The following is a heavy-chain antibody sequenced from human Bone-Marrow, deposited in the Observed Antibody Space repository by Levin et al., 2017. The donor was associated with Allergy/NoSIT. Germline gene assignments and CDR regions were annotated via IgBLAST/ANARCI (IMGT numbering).Heavy chain of an antibody. CDR1: GFTVSDNY. CDR2: IYSGGST. D-gene: IGHD3-16*01. Sequence: GGSLRLSCAVSGFTVSDNYMSWVRQAPGKGPEWVSVIYSGGSTYYADSVKGRFTISRDNSKNTLYLQMNSLRVEDMAVYYCARDDGAGGPFDYWGQGTLVTVSS. V-gene: IGHV3-53*01. J-gene: IGHJ4*02. CDR3: ARDDGAGGPFDY.